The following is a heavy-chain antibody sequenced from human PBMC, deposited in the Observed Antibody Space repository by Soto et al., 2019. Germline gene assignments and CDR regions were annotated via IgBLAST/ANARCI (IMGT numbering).Heavy chain of an antibody. CDR2: IANTGDP. CDR3: AREGTGGAFDI. V-gene: IGHV3-13*05. D-gene: IGHD1-1*01. CDR1: GFVFSSYD. Sequence: GGSLRLSCAASGFVFSSYDMHWVRHTTGAGLEWVSVIANTGDPYYSDSVKGRFTISRDNAKNALYLQMNSLRVGDSAMYYCAREGTGGAFDIWGQGTMVTVSS. J-gene: IGHJ3*02.